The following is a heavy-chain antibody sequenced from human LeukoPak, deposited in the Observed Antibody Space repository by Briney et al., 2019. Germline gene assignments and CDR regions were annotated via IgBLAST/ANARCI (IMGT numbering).Heavy chain of an antibody. CDR1: GYTFTGYY. J-gene: IGHJ6*03. CDR3: VIFDYFEAYYMDV. CDR2: INPNSGGT. V-gene: IGHV1-2*02. D-gene: IGHD2/OR15-2a*01. Sequence: ASVKVSCKASGYTFTGYYMHWVRQAPGQGLEWMGWINPNSGGTNYAQKFQGRVTMTRDTSISTAYMELSRLRSDDTAVYYRVIFDYFEAYYMDVWGKGTTVTISS.